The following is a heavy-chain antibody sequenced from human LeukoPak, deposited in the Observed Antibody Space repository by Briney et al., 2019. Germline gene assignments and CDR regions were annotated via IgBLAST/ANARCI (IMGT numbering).Heavy chain of an antibody. J-gene: IGHJ4*02. CDR2: IKQDGSEK. CDR3: ARESYDYVWWSYRPFDY. Sequence: GGSLRLSCAASGFTFSSYWMSWVRQAPGKGLEWVANIKQDGSEKYYVDSVKGRFTISRDNAKNSLYLQMNSLRAEDTAVYYCARESYDYVWWSYRPFDYWGQGTLVTVSS. CDR1: GFTFSSYW. V-gene: IGHV3-7*03. D-gene: IGHD3-16*02.